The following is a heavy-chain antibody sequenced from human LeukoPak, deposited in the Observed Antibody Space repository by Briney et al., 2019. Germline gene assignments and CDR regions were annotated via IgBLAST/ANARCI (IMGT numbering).Heavy chain of an antibody. Sequence: GGSLRLSCAASGFTFSSYSMNWVRQAPGKGLEWVSSISSSSSYIYYADSVKGRFTISRDNAKNSLYLQMNSLRAEDPAVYYCAREWDIVVVPAAFDIWGQGTMVTVSS. CDR2: ISSSSSYI. D-gene: IGHD2-2*01. V-gene: IGHV3-21*01. J-gene: IGHJ3*02. CDR3: AREWDIVVVPAAFDI. CDR1: GFTFSSYS.